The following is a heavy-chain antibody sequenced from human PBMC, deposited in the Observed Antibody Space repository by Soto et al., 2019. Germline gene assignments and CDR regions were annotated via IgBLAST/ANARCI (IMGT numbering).Heavy chain of an antibody. V-gene: IGHV3-74*01. J-gene: IGHJ4*02. Sequence: PGGSLRLSFSLSGCIFSVFWIHWVRQAQGKALVWVSRIEGEGSRTDYADSVKGRCTISRDNAKNMLYLQMSGLRDEDTAVYYWTRDYSNYGFDHWGQGTLVTVSS. CDR3: TRDYSNYGFDH. D-gene: IGHD4-4*01. CDR2: IEGEGSRT. CDR1: GCIFSVFW.